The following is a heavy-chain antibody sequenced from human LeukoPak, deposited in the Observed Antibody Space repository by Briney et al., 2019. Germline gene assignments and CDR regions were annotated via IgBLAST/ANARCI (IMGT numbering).Heavy chain of an antibody. D-gene: IGHD2-2*01. J-gene: IGHJ4*02. CDR3: ARGHCSSTSCYHDCLD. CDR1: GGTFSSYA. CDR2: IIPIFGTA. Sequence: GASVKVSCKASGGTFSSYAISWVRQAPGQGLEWMGGIIPIFGTANYAQKFQGRVTITTDESTSTAYMELSSLRSEDMAVYYCARGHCSSTSCYHDCLDWGQGTLVTVSS. V-gene: IGHV1-69*05.